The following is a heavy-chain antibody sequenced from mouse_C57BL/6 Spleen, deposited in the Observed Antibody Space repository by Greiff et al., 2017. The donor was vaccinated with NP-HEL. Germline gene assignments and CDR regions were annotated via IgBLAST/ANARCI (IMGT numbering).Heavy chain of an antibody. V-gene: IGHV1-69*01. CDR1: GYTFTSYW. CDR3: ATSNSHFDY. D-gene: IGHD4-1*01. Sequence: VQLQQPGAELVMPGASVKLSCKASGYTFTSYWMHWVKQRPGQGLEWIGEIDPSDSYTNYNQKFKGKSTLTVDKSSSTAYMQLRSLTSEDSAVYYCATSNSHFDYWGQGTTLTVSS. CDR2: IDPSDSYT. J-gene: IGHJ2*01.